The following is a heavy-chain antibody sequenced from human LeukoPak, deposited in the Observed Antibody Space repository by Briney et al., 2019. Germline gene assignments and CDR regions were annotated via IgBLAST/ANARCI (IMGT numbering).Heavy chain of an antibody. J-gene: IGHJ4*02. CDR1: GFTFSSHE. D-gene: IGHD3-22*01. CDR3: ARESDSYDSSGSLDFDY. CDR2: ISSSGTNI. V-gene: IGHV3-48*03. Sequence: GGSLRLSCAASGFTFSSHEMNWVRQAPGKGLEWVSYISSSGTNIYYADSVKGRFSISRDNANNLLYLQMNSLRAEDTAVYYCARESDSYDSSGSLDFDYWGQGTLVTVSS.